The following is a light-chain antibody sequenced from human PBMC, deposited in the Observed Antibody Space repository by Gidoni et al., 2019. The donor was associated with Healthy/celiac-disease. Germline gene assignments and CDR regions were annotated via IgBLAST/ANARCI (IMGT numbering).Light chain of an antibody. CDR2: GAS. J-gene: IGKJ1*01. CDR1: QSVSSSY. Sequence: IVLTQSPGTLSLSPGERATLSCRASQSVSSSYLAWYQQKPGQAPRLLIYGASSRATGIPDRFSGSGSGTDFTLTISRLEPEDFAVYYCQQLEXFXQGTKVEIK. V-gene: IGKV3-20*01. CDR3: QQLEX.